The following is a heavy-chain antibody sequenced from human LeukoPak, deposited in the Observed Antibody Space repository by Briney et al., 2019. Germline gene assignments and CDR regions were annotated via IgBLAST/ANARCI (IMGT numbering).Heavy chain of an antibody. J-gene: IGHJ3*02. CDR2: FFTSGST. V-gene: IGHV4-4*07. CDR3: ARVSVPAAKGAFDI. CDR1: GGSISSYH. Sequence: RPSETLSLTCTVSGGSISSYHWSWIRQPAGKGLEWIGRFFTSGSTDYNPSLKSRVTISVDKSTNQFSLKLSSVTAADTAVYYCARVSVPAAKGAFDIWGQGTMVTVSS. D-gene: IGHD2-2*01.